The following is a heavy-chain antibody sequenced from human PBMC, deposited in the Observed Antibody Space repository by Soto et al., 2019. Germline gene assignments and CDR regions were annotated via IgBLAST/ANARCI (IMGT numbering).Heavy chain of an antibody. D-gene: IGHD4-4*01. V-gene: IGHV3-7*01. CDR2: IKLDGSEK. CDR3: AKDYIYYYYGMDV. J-gene: IGHJ6*02. CDR1: GFTFSSYW. Sequence: PGGSLRLSCAASGFTFSSYWMTWVRQAPGKGLEWVANIKLDGSEKYYVDSVKGRFTISRDNSKNSLFLQMNSLRVEDTAVYYCAKDYIYYYYGMDVWGQGTTVTVS.